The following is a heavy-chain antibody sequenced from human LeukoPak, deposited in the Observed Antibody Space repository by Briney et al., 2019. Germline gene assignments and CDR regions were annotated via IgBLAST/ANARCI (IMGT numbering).Heavy chain of an antibody. J-gene: IGHJ3*02. D-gene: IGHD3-22*01. CDR1: GYTFTSYA. CDR2: INTNTGNP. CDR3: AREGRYYYNSSDAFDI. V-gene: IGHV7-4-1*02. Sequence: ASVKVSCKASGYTFTSYAMNWVRQAPGQGLEWMGWINTNTGNPTYAQGFTGRFVFSLDTSVSTAYLQISSLKAEDTAVYYCAREGRYYYNSSDAFDIWGQGTMVTVSS.